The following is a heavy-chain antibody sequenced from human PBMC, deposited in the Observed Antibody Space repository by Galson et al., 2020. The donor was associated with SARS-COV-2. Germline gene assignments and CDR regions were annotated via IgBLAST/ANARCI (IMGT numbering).Heavy chain of an antibody. CDR3: ARSYDDFATWCDP. J-gene: IGHJ5*02. V-gene: IGHV1-8*01. CDR1: GYTFTNYE. D-gene: IGHD4-17*01. CDR2: MNPNSGNT. Sequence: ASVKVSCTASGYTFTNYEINWVRQAPGQGLEWMGWMNPNSGNTGYAQKFQGRVTMTRTTSISTAYMERNSLTSEDTAVYYCARSYDDFATWCDPWGQGTLGTVSS.